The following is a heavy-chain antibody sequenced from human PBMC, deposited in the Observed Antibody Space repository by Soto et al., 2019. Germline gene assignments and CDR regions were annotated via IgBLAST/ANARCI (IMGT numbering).Heavy chain of an antibody. CDR3: ARGDYDFWSGYYTYYYGMDV. CDR1: GDSISSYY. D-gene: IGHD3-3*01. CDR2: IYYSGST. J-gene: IGHJ6*02. V-gene: IGHV4-59*01. Sequence: PSGTLSLSWTVYGDSISSYYLSWVRQPPGKGLEWIGYIYYSGSTNYNPSLKRRVTISVDTSKHQFSLKLSSVTAADTAVYYCARGDYDFWSGYYTYYYGMDVWGQGTTVTVSS.